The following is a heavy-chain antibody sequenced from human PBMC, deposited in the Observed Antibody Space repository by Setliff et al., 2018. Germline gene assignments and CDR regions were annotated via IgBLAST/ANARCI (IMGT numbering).Heavy chain of an antibody. CDR3: ARAELLWFGGFDP. V-gene: IGHV4-38-2*01. Sequence: PSETLSLTCAVSGYSISSGNYWGWIRQPPGKGLEWIGSISHSGSAYYNPSLKSRVTISLDMSKNQFSLKLSSLRSEDTAVYYCARAELLWFGGFDPWGQGTLVTVSA. CDR1: GYSISSGNY. CDR2: ISHSGSA. D-gene: IGHD3-10*01. J-gene: IGHJ5*02.